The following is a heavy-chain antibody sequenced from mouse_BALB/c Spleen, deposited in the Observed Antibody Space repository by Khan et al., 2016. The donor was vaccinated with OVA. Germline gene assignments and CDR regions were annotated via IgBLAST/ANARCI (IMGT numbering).Heavy chain of an antibody. D-gene: IGHD2-14*01. CDR3: ARDRYDYFDY. J-gene: IGHJ2*01. V-gene: IGHV9-2-1*01. CDR2: INTETGEP. Sequence: QIQLVQSGPELKKPGETVKISCKASGYTFTDYSMHWVQQAPGKGLKWMGWINTETGEPTYADDFTGRFAFSLESSARTAYLQINNLKNEDTDTYFCARDRYDYFDYWGQGTTLTVSS. CDR1: GYTFTDYS.